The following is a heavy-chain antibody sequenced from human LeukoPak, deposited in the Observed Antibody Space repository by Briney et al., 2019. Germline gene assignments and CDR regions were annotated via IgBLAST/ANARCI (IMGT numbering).Heavy chain of an antibody. V-gene: IGHV3-23*01. Sequence: GALRLSCAASGLTFSSYGMSWVRQAPGRGLEWVSAISTTGGTTYYADSVRGRFTISGDNSRNTLYLQMNSLRAEDTAIYYCAKNGDRGAYCSGGTCYPYYYYYMDVWGKGTTVTISS. D-gene: IGHD2-15*01. CDR1: GLTFSSYG. J-gene: IGHJ6*03. CDR3: AKNGDRGAYCSGGTCYPYYYYYMDV. CDR2: ISTTGGTT.